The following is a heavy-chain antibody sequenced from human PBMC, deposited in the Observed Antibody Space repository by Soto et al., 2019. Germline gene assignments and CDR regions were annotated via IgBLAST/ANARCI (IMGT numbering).Heavy chain of an antibody. D-gene: IGHD3-10*01. CDR1: GFTFSSYG. J-gene: IGHJ5*02. CDR3: AKVPKALITMVRGVPFDP. V-gene: IGHV3-30*18. Sequence: GGSLILSCGASGFTFSSYGMHWVRQAPGKGLEWVAVISYDGSNKYYADSVKGRFTISRDNSKNTLYLQMNSLRAEDTAVYYCAKVPKALITMVRGVPFDPWGQGTLVTVSS. CDR2: ISYDGSNK.